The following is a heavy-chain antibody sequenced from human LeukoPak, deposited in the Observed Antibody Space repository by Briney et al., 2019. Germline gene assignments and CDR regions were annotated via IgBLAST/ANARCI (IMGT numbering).Heavy chain of an antibody. V-gene: IGHV4-59*01. CDR3: ARADIVVPYGMDV. Sequence: PSETLSLTCTVSGGSISSYYWRWIRQPPGKGLEWIGYIYYSGSTNYNPSLKSRVTISVDTSNNQFSLKLSYVSGADAAVYDCARADIVVPYGMDVWGQGTTVTVSS. D-gene: IGHD2-2*01. CDR2: IYYSGST. J-gene: IGHJ6*02. CDR1: GGSISSYY.